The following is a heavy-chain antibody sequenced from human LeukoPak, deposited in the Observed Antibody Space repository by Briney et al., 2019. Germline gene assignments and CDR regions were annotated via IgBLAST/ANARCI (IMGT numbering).Heavy chain of an antibody. CDR1: GGTFSSYA. J-gene: IGHJ4*02. CDR2: IIPILGIA. CDR3: ARDTPSPVIGAAALDY. V-gene: IGHV1-69*04. Sequence: GASVKVSCKASGGTFSSYAISWVRQVPGQGLEWMGRIIPILGIANYAQKFQGRVTITADKSTSTAYMELSSLRSEDTAVYYCARDTPSPVIGAAALDYWGQGTLVTVSS. D-gene: IGHD6-13*01.